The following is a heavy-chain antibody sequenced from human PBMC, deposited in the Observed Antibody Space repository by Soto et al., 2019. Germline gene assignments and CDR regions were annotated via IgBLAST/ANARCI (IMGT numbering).Heavy chain of an antibody. CDR3: AKGRYRIGWYDPYFDY. CDR2: TSGGAGST. Sequence: EVQLLEAGGGLVQPGGSLRLSCAASGFTFNSSAMSWVRQAPGKGLEWVSTTSGGAGSTYYADSVKGRFTISRYNSKNTLYLQMNSLRADDTAVYYCAKGRYRIGWYDPYFDYWGQGTLVTVSS. V-gene: IGHV3-23*01. J-gene: IGHJ4*02. CDR1: GFTFNSSA. D-gene: IGHD6-19*01.